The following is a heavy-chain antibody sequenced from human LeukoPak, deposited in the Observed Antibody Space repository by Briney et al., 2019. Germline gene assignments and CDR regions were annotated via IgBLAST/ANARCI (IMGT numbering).Heavy chain of an antibody. CDR2: ISSSSSTI. CDR1: GFTFSSYS. J-gene: IGHJ4*02. D-gene: IGHD3-3*01. CDR3: ARITILTPGLRYFDY. Sequence: GGSLRLSCAASGFTFSSYSMNWVRQAPGKGLEWVSYISSSSSTIYYADSVKGRFTISRDNAKNSLYLQMNSLRAEDTAVYYCARITILTPGLRYFDYWGQGTLVTVSS. V-gene: IGHV3-48*01.